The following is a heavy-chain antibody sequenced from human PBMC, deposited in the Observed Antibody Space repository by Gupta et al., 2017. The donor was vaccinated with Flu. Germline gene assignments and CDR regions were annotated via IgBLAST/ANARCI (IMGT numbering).Heavy chain of an antibody. V-gene: IGHV3-49*04. CDR2: ISGKNSGCLT. J-gene: IGHJ6*02. D-gene: IGHD3-16*02. CDR1: GFNFGDHA. Sequence: EVQLVESAGDLVQPGRSLRLSCTASGFNFGDHAMSCVRQATGKGLDWVGYISGKNSGCLTQYAESLRGRLSISRDDSKSIAYLQMNSLITDDTAVYYGARKGSGAVYRGNLLLDDGGHGTTVTVSS. CDR3: ARKGSGAVYRGNLLLDD.